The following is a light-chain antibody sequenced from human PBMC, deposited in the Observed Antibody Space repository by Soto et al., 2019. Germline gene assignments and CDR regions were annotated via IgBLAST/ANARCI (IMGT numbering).Light chain of an antibody. CDR3: QQSFSFPVT. Sequence: DIQMTQSPSSLSASVGDRVTITCRANQTITRYLNWYQQKPGTAPKLLIYAASSLQEGVPSRFSGSGSGTDFTLTISNLQPEDFAAYSCQQSFSFPVTFGHGTKLEIK. CDR1: QTITRY. CDR2: AAS. J-gene: IGKJ2*01. V-gene: IGKV1-39*01.